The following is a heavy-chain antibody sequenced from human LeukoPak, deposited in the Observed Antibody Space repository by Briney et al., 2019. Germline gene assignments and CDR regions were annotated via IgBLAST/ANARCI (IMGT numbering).Heavy chain of an antibody. CDR3: ARSPNHSSGWYTTNDY. D-gene: IGHD6-19*01. Sequence: GSLRLSCAASGFTFSHFWMSWIRQPPGKGLEWIGEINHSGSTNYNPSLKSRVTISVDTSKNQFSLKLSSVTAADTAVYYCARSPNHSSGWYTTNDYWGQGTLVTVSS. CDR1: GFTFSHFW. J-gene: IGHJ4*02. V-gene: IGHV4-34*01. CDR2: INHSGST.